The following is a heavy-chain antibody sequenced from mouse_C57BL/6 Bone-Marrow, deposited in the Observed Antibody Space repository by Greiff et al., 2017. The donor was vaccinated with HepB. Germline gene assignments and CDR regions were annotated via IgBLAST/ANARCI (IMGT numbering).Heavy chain of an antibody. CDR1: GFTFSDYG. V-gene: IGHV5-17*01. CDR3: ARTGSSLPYAMDY. Sequence: VQLKESGGGLVKPGGSLKLSCAASGFTFSDYGMHWVRQAPEKGLEWVAYISSGSSTIYYADTVKGRFTISRDNAKNTLFLQMTSLRSEDTAMYYCARTGSSLPYAMDYWGQGTSVTVSS. D-gene: IGHD1-1*01. CDR2: ISSGSSTI. J-gene: IGHJ4*01.